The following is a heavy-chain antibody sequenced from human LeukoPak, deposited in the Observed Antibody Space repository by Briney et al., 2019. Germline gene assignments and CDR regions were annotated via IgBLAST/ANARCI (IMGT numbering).Heavy chain of an antibody. CDR1: GFTFSSYG. J-gene: IGHJ3*02. D-gene: IGHD2-2*01. V-gene: IGHV3-30*02. Sequence: GGSLRLSCAASGFTFSSYGMHWVCQAPGKGLEWVAFIRYDGSNKYYADSVKGRFTISRDNSKNTLYLQMNSLRAEDTAVYYCANLGKQDIVVVPAAISDAFDIWGQGTMVTVSS. CDR3: ANLGKQDIVVVPAAISDAFDI. CDR2: IRYDGSNK.